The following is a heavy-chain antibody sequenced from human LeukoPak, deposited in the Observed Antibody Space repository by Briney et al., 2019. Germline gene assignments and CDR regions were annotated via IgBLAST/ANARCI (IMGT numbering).Heavy chain of an antibody. D-gene: IGHD6-19*01. J-gene: IGHJ6*02. CDR2: INHSGST. CDR3: ARIGSSGWYTGYYYGMDV. Sequence: PSETLSLTCAVYGGSFSGYYWSWIRQPPGKGLEWIGEINHSGSTNYNPSLKSRVTISVGTSKNQFSLKLSSVTAADTAVYYCARIGSSGWYTGYYYGMDVWGQGTTVTVSS. CDR1: GGSFSGYY. V-gene: IGHV4-34*01.